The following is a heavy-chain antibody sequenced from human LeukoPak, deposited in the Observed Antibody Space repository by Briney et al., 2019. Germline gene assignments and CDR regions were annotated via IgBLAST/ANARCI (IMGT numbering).Heavy chain of an antibody. CDR3: ARIFRYQMVDYYALDV. Sequence: PGRSLRLSCAASGFTFNTYAMHWVRQAPGKGLEWVAVISYDGSSKSYAEPVKGRFTISRDNAKNSVSLQMNSLRAEDTAVYYCARIFRYQMVDYYALDVWGQGTTVTVSS. CDR1: GFTFNTYA. J-gene: IGHJ6*02. CDR2: ISYDGSSK. V-gene: IGHV3-30-3*01. D-gene: IGHD2-2*01.